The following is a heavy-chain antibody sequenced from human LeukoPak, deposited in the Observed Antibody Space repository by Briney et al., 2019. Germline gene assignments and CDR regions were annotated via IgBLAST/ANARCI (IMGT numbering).Heavy chain of an antibody. J-gene: IGHJ4*02. CDR1: GFTFSSYW. D-gene: IGHD6-19*01. CDR3: ARDCTHSSGWHNLPLDY. CDR2: IKQDGSEK. Sequence: GGSLRLSCAASGFTFSSYWMSWVRQAPGKGLEWVANIKQDGSEKYYVDSVKGRFTISRDNAKNSLYLQMNSLRAEDTAVYYCARDCTHSSGWHNLPLDYWGQGALVTVSS. V-gene: IGHV3-7*01.